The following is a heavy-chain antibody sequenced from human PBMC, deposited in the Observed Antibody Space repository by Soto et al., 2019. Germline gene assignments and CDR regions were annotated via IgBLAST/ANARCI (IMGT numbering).Heavy chain of an antibody. V-gene: IGHV1-2*02. CDR2: INPNSGAT. Sequence: AASVKVSCKASGYTFTDYYMHWVRQAPGQGLEWMGWINPNSGATNYAQKFQGRITMTRDTSITTAYMELSRLRSDDTADTAIYYCARSLKRADAFDIWGQGTMVTVS. J-gene: IGHJ3*02. CDR3: ARSLKRADAFDI. CDR1: GYTFTDYY.